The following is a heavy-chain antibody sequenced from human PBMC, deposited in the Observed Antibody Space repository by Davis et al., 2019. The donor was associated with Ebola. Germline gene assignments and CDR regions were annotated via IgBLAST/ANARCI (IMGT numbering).Heavy chain of an antibody. D-gene: IGHD3-16*01. V-gene: IGHV1-8*02. Sequence: ASVKVSCKASGYTFTSYGISWVRQAPGQGLEWMGWMNPNSGNTGYAQKSQGRVTMTRNTSISTAYMELSSLRSEDTAVYYCARGTRRRGGENQNYFDYWGQGTLVTVSS. CDR1: GYTFTSYG. J-gene: IGHJ4*02. CDR2: MNPNSGNT. CDR3: ARGTRRRGGENQNYFDY.